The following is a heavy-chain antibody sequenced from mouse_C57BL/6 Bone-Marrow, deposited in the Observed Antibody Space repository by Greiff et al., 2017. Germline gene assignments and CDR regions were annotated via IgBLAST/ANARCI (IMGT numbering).Heavy chain of an antibody. J-gene: IGHJ3*01. CDR1: GYNIKNTY. V-gene: IGHV14-3*01. CDR2: IDPANGNT. D-gene: IGHD1-1*01. CDR3: ARSYGSRAWFAY. Sequence: VQLKQSVAELVRPGASVKLSCTASGYNIKNTYMHWVKPRPEQGLEWIGRIDPANGNTKYAPKFQGKATITADTSSNTAFLQLSILTSEDTAIYYGARSYGSRAWFAYWGKGTLVTGSA.